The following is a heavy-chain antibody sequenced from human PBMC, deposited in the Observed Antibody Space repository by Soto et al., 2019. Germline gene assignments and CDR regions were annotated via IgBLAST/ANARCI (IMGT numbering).Heavy chain of an antibody. V-gene: IGHV6-1*01. CDR2: TYYRSKWYN. D-gene: IGHD6-13*01. CDR1: GYSVSSNSAA. Sequence: SQTLSLPCVISGYSVSSNSAAWNWIRQSPSRGLEWLGRTYYRSKWYNDYAVSVKSRITINPDTSKNQFSLQLNSVTPEDTAVYYCARGENSSSWHGYNWFDPWGQGTLVTVSS. CDR3: ARGENSSSWHGYNWFDP. J-gene: IGHJ5*02.